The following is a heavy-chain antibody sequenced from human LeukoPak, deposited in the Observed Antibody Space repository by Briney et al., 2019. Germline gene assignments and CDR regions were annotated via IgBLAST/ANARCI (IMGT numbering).Heavy chain of an antibody. V-gene: IGHV4-39*01. CDR1: GGSISSSNYY. CDR3: ARHFVGYCGSTSRSNNWFDP. CDR2: IYYSGST. J-gene: IGHJ5*02. Sequence: SETLSLTCTVSGGSISSSNYYWGWIRQPPGKGLEWIGSIYYSGSTYYNPSLKSRVTISVDTSKNQFSLKLSSVTAADTAVYYCARHFVGYCGSTSRSNNWFDPWGQGTLVTVSS. D-gene: IGHD2-2*03.